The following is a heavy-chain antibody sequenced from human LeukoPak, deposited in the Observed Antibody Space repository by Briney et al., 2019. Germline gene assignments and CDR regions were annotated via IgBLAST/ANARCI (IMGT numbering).Heavy chain of an antibody. D-gene: IGHD3-10*01. CDR3: ARGLWFGESLGGCWFDP. Sequence: SETLSLTCTVSGGSISSGSYYWSWIRQPAGKGLEWIGRIYTSGSTNYNPSLKSRVTISVDTSKNQFSLKLSSVTAADTAVYYCARGLWFGESLGGCWFDPWGQGTLVTVSS. CDR2: IYTSGST. V-gene: IGHV4-61*02. J-gene: IGHJ5*02. CDR1: GGSISSGSYY.